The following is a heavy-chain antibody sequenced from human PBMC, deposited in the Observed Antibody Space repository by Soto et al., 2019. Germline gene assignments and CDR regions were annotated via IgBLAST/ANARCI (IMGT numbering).Heavy chain of an antibody. V-gene: IGHV1-18*01. D-gene: IGHD6-19*01. CDR2: VSAYNGNI. CDR1: GYTFTSYG. CDR3: ARDGVWVEAVPGSPLYYYYGMDV. Sequence: QIQLVQSAAEVKKPRASVKVSCKASGYTFTSYGISWVRQAPGQGLEWMGWVSAYNGNIKYALNLQYRVTITTDTSTSTVYRERRSLRSDVTAVYYCARDGVWVEAVPGSPLYYYYGMDVGGQGTTGTVSS. J-gene: IGHJ6*02.